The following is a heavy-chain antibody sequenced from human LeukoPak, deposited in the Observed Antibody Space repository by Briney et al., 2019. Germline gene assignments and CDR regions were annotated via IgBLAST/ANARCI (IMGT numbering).Heavy chain of an antibody. CDR2: TIPIFGTA. Sequence: SVKVSCKASGGTFSSYAISWVRQAPGQGLEWMGRTIPIFGTANYAQKFQGRVTITTDESTSTAYMELSSLRSEDTAVYYCARDLRYSSGWHYYYYMDVWGKGTTVTVSS. CDR1: GGTFSSYA. V-gene: IGHV1-69*05. D-gene: IGHD6-19*01. CDR3: ARDLRYSSGWHYYYYMDV. J-gene: IGHJ6*03.